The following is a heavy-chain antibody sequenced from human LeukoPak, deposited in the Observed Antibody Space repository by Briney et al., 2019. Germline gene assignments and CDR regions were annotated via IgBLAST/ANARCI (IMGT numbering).Heavy chain of an antibody. D-gene: IGHD4-17*01. Sequence: PSETLSLTCAVYGGSFSGYYWSWIRQPPGKGLEWIGEINHSGSTNYNPSLKSRATISVDTSKNQFSLKLSSVTAADTAVYYCARRVAVTTGFDYWGQGTLVTVSS. CDR1: GGSFSGYY. V-gene: IGHV4-34*01. CDR2: INHSGST. J-gene: IGHJ4*02. CDR3: ARRVAVTTGFDY.